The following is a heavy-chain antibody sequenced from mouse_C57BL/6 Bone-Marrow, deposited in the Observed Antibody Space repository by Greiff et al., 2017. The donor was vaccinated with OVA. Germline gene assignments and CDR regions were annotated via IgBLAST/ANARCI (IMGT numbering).Heavy chain of an antibody. CDR2: FDPENGDT. CDR3: TLHYYGSPYFDY. D-gene: IGHD1-1*01. J-gene: IGHJ2*01. CDR1: GFNIKDDY. Sequence: EVQLQQSGAELVRPGASVKLSCTASGFNIKDDYMHWVKQRPEQGLEWIGWFDPENGDTEYASKFQGKATITADTSSNTAYLQLSSLTSEDTAVYYCTLHYYGSPYFDYWGQGTTLTVSS. V-gene: IGHV14-4*01.